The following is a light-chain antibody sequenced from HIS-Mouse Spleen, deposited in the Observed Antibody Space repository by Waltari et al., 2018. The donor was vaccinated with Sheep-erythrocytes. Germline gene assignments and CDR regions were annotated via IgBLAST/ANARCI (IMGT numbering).Light chain of an antibody. J-gene: IGLJ3*02. CDR1: RSDVGSYNL. CDR3: CSYAGSSTPWV. Sequence: QSALTQPASVSGSPGQSITISCTGTRSDVGSYNLVSWYQQHPGKAPKLMIYECSKRPSGVSNRFSGSKSGNTASLTISGLQAEDEADYYCCSYAGSSTPWVFGGGTKLTVL. V-gene: IGLV2-23*01. CDR2: ECS.